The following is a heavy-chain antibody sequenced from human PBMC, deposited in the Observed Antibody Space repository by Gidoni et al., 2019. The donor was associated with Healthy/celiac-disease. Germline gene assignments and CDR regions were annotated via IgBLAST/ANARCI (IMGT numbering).Heavy chain of an antibody. Sequence: EVQLLESRAGLVQPVGSLRLSCAASGFTFSSYALNWVRQFPGKGPGWVTDISGSGDSTDYADSVKGRFTISRENTKNTLYLQMNSLRAEDTAVYYCTVVPYWGQGTLVTVSS. CDR1: GFTFSSYA. CDR3: TVVPY. J-gene: IGHJ4*02. CDR2: ISGSGDST. V-gene: IGHV3-23*01.